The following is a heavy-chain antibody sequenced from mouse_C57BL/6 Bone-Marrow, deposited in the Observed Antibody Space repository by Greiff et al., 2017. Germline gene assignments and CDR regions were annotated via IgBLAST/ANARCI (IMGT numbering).Heavy chain of an antibody. J-gene: IGHJ3*01. D-gene: IGHD1-1*02. CDR2: INPSNGGT. Sequence: QVQLQQPGTELVKPGASVKLSCKASGYTFTSYWMHWVKQRPGQGLEWIGNINPSNGGTNYNEKFKSKATLTVDKSSRTAYMQLSSLTSEDSAVYYWARSGVRGAWFAYWGQGTLVTLSA. CDR1: GYTFTSYW. CDR3: ARSGVRGAWFAY. V-gene: IGHV1-53*01.